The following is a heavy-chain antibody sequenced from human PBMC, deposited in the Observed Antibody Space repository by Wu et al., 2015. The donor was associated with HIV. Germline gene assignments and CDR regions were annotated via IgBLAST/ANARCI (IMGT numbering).Heavy chain of an antibody. CDR1: GFTFTNSA. Sequence: QMQLVQSGPEVKKPGTSVKVSCKASGFTFTNSAMQWVRQARGQRLEWIGWIVVVNGDTNYAQKFQERVTLTRDMSTSTAYMELTSLRSEDTAVYYCAARGTGGYYAGSGHGDVFDIWGQGTMVTVSS. CDR2: IVVVNGDT. D-gene: IGHD2-8*02. CDR3: AARGTGGYYAGSGHGDVFDI. V-gene: IGHV1-58*02. J-gene: IGHJ3*02.